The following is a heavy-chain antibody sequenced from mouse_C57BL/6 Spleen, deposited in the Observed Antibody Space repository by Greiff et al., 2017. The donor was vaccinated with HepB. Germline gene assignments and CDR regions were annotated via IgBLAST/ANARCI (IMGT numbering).Heavy chain of an antibody. V-gene: IGHV5-17*01. J-gene: IGHJ2*01. CDR2: ISSGSSTI. CDR1: GFTFSDYG. CDR3: ARQDYGSLYFDY. D-gene: IGHD1-1*01. Sequence: EVKLQESGGGLVKPGGSLKLSCAASGFTFSDYGMHWVRQAPEKGLEWVAYISSGSSTIYYADTVKGRFTISRDNAKNTLFLQMTSLRSEDTAMYYCARQDYGSLYFDYWGQGTTLTVSS.